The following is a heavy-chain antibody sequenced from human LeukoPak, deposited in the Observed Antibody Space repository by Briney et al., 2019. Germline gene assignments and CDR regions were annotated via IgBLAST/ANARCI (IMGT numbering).Heavy chain of an antibody. CDR3: ARGDGYKAYYYYGMDV. V-gene: IGHV3-30*03. D-gene: IGHD5-24*01. J-gene: IGHJ6*02. CDR1: GFTFSGYG. CDR2: ISYDGGNK. Sequence: PGRSLRLSCAASGFTFSGYGMHWVRQAPGKGLEWVAAISYDGGNKYYADSVKGRFTISRDNSKNTLYLQMNSLRAEDTAVYYCARGDGYKAYYYYGMDVWGQGTTVTVSS.